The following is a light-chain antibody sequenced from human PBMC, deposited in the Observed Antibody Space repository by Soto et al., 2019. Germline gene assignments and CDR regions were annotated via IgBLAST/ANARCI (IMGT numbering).Light chain of an antibody. CDR2: GES. CDR1: QGSSSY. V-gene: IGKV1-9*01. CDR3: QQPNSFHIT. Sequence: GDVVTITCRASQGSSSYLAWYEKKPGKAPKLVVYGESTLKSGVPSRFSGSGFGTEFTLTITSLQPEDFATYYCQQPNSFHITFRQLTRLEIK. J-gene: IGKJ5*01.